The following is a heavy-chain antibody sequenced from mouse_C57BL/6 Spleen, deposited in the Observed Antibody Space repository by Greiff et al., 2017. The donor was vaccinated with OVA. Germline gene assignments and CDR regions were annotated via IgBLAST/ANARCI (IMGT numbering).Heavy chain of an antibody. V-gene: IGHV1-50*01. D-gene: IGHD3-3*01. Sequence: QVHLQQSGAELVKPGASVKLSCKASGYTFTSYWMQWVKQRPGQGLEWIGEIDPSDSYTNYNQKFKGKATLTVDTSSSTAYMQLSSLTSEDSAVYYCARRGTALGYFDYWGQGTTLTVSS. CDR2: IDPSDSYT. CDR1: GYTFTSYW. CDR3: ARRGTALGYFDY. J-gene: IGHJ2*01.